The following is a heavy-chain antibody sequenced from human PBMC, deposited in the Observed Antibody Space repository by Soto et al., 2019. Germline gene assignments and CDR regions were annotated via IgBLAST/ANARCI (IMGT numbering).Heavy chain of an antibody. CDR1: GFTFGDYA. V-gene: IGHV3-49*03. CDR3: SRGDPGHCNTISCPFDP. D-gene: IGHD2-2*03. CDR2: IRSKTYAGAP. J-gene: IGHJ5*02. Sequence: EVQLVESGGGLIQPGRSLRLSCTTSGFTFGDYAVSWFRQAPGKGLEWVGFIRSKTYAGAPEYAASVKGRFTISRDDSKGSAYLQMNSLKSEDTAVYYCSRGDPGHCNTISCPFDPWGQGTLVTLSS.